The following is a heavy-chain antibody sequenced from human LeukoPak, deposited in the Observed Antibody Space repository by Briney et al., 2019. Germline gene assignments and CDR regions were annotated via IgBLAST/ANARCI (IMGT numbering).Heavy chain of an antibody. V-gene: IGHV1-18*01. J-gene: IGHJ6*02. D-gene: IGHD2-2*01. CDR3: ARVVFGSTSGNYYYYYGMDV. CDR1: GYTFTSYG. CDR2: ISAYNGNT. Sequence: ASVKVSCKASGYTFTSYGISWVRQAPGQGLGWMGWISAYNGNTNYAQKLQGRVTMTTDTSTSTAYMELRSLRSDDTAVYYCARVVFGSTSGNYYYYYGMDVWGQGTTVTVSS.